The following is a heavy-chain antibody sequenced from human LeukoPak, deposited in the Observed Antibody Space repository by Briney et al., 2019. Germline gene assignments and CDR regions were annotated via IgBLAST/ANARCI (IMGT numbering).Heavy chain of an antibody. CDR2: IHYSGNT. CDR3: ARLTVHRIAVAGTLDY. Sequence: SETLSLTCSVSGGSISSGSHYWGWIRQPPGKGLEWIGSIHYSGNTYYNPSLKSRVTISVDTSKNQLFLNLNSVIAADTAVYYCARLTVHRIAVAGTLDYWGQGTLVTVSS. V-gene: IGHV4-39*01. D-gene: IGHD6-19*01. CDR1: GGSISSGSHY. J-gene: IGHJ4*02.